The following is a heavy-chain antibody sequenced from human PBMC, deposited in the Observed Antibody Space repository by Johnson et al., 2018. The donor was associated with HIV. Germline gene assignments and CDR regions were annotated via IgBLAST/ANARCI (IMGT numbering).Heavy chain of an antibody. D-gene: IGHD1-26*01. CDR1: GFIISSYW. CDR2: IKQDGRAK. J-gene: IGHJ3*02. V-gene: IGHV3-7*05. CDR3: AKGKSGSYWIGGDAFDI. Sequence: VQLVESGGRLVKPGGSLRLSCAASGFIISSYWMTWVRQAPGQGLEWVANIKQDGRAKYYVDSVKVRFTISRDNAKNSLYLQRNSLRDEATALYYCAKGKSGSYWIGGDAFDIWGPGTLVSVSS.